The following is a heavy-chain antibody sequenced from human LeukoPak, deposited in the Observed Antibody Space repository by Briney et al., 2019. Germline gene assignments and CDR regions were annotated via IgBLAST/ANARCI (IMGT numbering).Heavy chain of an antibody. CDR3: ARGRSPGTSMECYYYMDV. V-gene: IGHV1-8*03. Sequence: ASVKVSCKASGYTFTNYDINWVRQATGQGLEWMGWMNPNSGTTGYAQKFLGRVTITRNTSISTTYMELSSLRSEDTAVYYCARGRSPGTSMECYYYMDVWGKGTTVTVSS. J-gene: IGHJ6*03. CDR1: GYTFTNYD. D-gene: IGHD1-1*01. CDR2: MNPNSGTT.